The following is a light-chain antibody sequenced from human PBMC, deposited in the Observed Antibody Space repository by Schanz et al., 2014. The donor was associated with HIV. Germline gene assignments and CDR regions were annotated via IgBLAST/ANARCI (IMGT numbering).Light chain of an antibody. J-gene: IGKJ3*01. V-gene: IGKV3-20*01. CDR1: QSVGGSQ. Sequence: ETVLTQSPGSLSLSPGERATLSCRTSQSVGGSQLAWYQHKPGQAPRLFIYGASSRATGIPDRFSGSGSGTDFTLTISRLEPEDFAVYYCQQYGNSPFTFGPGTKVDIK. CDR2: GAS. CDR3: QQYGNSPFT.